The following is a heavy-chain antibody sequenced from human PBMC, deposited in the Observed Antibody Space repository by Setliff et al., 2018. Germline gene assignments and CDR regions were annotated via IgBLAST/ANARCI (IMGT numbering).Heavy chain of an antibody. CDR3: ASPSQDLCSDGTCYSQITSFDI. J-gene: IGHJ3*02. Sequence: PGGSLRLSCEVSGFTFSNFGMTWVRQAPGKGLEWVSYIRSSSNIIHYADSVKGRFTISRDNAKNSVYLQMNSLRADDTAVYYCASPSQDLCSDGTCYSQITSFDIWGQGTMVTVSS. V-gene: IGHV3-48*03. CDR1: GFTFSNFG. CDR2: IRSSSNII. D-gene: IGHD2-15*01.